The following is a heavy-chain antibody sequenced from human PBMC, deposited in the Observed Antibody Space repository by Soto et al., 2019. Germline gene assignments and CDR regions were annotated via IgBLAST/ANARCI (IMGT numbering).Heavy chain of an antibody. CDR2: LDAEDGET. Sequence: ASVKVSCKVSGYSLSDLSIHWVRQAPGKGLEWMGGLDAEDGETIYAQKLQGRGTMTEDTSTDTAYMELSSLTSEDTAMYYCATLPRTIARAQAAIWSFDSWGQGTLVTVSS. CDR3: ATLPRTIARAQAAIWSFDS. D-gene: IGHD2-2*01. V-gene: IGHV1-24*01. J-gene: IGHJ4*02. CDR1: GYSLSDLS.